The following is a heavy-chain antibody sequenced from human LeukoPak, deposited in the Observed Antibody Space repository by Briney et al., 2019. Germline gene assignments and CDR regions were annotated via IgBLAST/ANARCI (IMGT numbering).Heavy chain of an antibody. CDR1: GGSFSGYY. J-gene: IGHJ2*01. Sequence: SETLSLTCAVYGGSFSGYYCSWIRQPPGKGLEWIGEINHSGSTNFNPSLKSRVTISLDTSKNQFSLKLSSVTAADTAVYYCVRGLRRKYWYFDLWGRGTLVTVSS. CDR3: VRGLRRKYWYFDL. CDR2: INHSGST. V-gene: IGHV4-34*01. D-gene: IGHD4-17*01.